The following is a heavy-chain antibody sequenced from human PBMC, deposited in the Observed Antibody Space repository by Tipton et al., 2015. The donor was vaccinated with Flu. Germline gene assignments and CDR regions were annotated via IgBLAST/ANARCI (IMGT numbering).Heavy chain of an antibody. CDR3: ARDRAWPTVDFFDY. V-gene: IGHV3-49*04. CDR2: IRSKAYGGTT. J-gene: IGHJ4*02. CDR1: GFTFGDYA. Sequence: SLRLSCAASGFTFGDYAMSWVRQAPGKGLEWVGFIRSKAYGGTTECAASLKGRFTISRDDSKNIVYLQMNSLTIDDTAVYYCARDRAWPTVDFFDYWGQGNLVTVSS. D-gene: IGHD3-10*01.